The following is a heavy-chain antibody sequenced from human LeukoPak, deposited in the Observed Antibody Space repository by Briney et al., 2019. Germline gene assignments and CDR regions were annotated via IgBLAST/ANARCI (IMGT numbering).Heavy chain of an antibody. Sequence: PGGSLRLSRATSGFILVIYSLKWVRQAPGKGVEWIASISGNGRYIYYADSVRGRFTISSDSATNSLYLQMNSLRDDDTRVYFCARAHHSSHLYWGQGSLVTVSS. CDR2: ISGNGRYI. D-gene: IGHD2-21*01. CDR1: GFILVIYS. V-gene: IGHV3-48*02. CDR3: ARAHHSSHLY. J-gene: IGHJ4*02.